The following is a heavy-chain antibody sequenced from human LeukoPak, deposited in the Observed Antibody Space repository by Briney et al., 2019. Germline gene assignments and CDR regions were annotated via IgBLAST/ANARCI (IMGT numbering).Heavy chain of an antibody. D-gene: IGHD3-10*01. J-gene: IGHJ4*02. CDR1: GGSISSYY. CDR2: IYYSGST. CDR3: ARDPIGEGLSD. V-gene: IGHV4-59*01. Sequence: SETLSLTCTVSGGSISSYYWSWIRQPPGKGLEWIGYIYYSGSTNYNPSLKSRVTTSVDTSKNQFSLKLSSVTAADTAVYYCARDPIGEGLSDWGQGTLVTVSS.